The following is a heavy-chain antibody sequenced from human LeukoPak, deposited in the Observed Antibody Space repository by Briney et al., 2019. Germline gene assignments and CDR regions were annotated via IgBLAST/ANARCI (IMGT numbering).Heavy chain of an antibody. Sequence: SETLSLTCTVSGGSISSSSYYWGWIRQPPGKGLEWIGSIYYSGSTYNNPALKSRATISVDTSKNQFPLKLSSVTAADTAVYYCARHPVGATLEIDYWGQGTLVTVSS. D-gene: IGHD1-26*01. V-gene: IGHV4-39*01. CDR3: ARHPVGATLEIDY. J-gene: IGHJ4*02. CDR2: IYYSGST. CDR1: GGSISSSSYY.